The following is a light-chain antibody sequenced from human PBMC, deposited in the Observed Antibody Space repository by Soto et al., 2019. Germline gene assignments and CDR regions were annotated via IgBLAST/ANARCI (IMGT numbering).Light chain of an antibody. V-gene: IGKV3-20*01. CDR2: GAS. Sequence: EIVLTQSPGTLSLSPGERATLSCRASQSVTSSYLGWYQQKPGQAPRLLIYGASTRATGIPGRFSGSGSGTDFTLTISRLEPEDFAGYYCQQYGSSGTVFGQGTRLEIK. CDR1: QSVTSSY. J-gene: IGKJ5*01. CDR3: QQYGSSGTV.